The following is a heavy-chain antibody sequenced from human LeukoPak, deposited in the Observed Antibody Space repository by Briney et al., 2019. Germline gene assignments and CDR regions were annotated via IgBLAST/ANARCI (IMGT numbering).Heavy chain of an antibody. V-gene: IGHV1-8*03. D-gene: IGHD3-3*01. J-gene: IGHJ4*02. CDR1: GYTFTSYD. CDR2: MKPNSGNT. CDR3: ARGYDFWSGPDY. Sequence: ASVKVSCKASGYTFTSYDINWVRQATGQGLEWMGWMKPNSGNTGYAQKFQGRVTITRNTSISTAYMELSSLRSEDTAVYYCARGYDFWSGPDYWGQGTLVTVSS.